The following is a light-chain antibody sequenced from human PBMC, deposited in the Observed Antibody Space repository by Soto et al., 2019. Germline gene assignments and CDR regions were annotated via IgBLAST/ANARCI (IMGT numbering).Light chain of an antibody. V-gene: IGLV1-40*01. CDR2: GNS. J-gene: IGLJ2*01. CDR3: QSYDSSLSVV. CDR1: SSNIGAGYD. Sequence: QSVLPQPPSVSGAPGQRVTISCTGSSSNIGAGYDVHWYQQLPGTAPKLLIYGNSNRPSRVPDRFSGSKSGTSASLAITGLQAEDEADYYCQSYDSSLSVVFGGGTKLTVL.